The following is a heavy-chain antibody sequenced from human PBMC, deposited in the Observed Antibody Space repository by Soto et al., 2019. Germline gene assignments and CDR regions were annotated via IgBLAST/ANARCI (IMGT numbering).Heavy chain of an antibody. CDR1: GFTFSSYG. J-gene: IGHJ6*02. Sequence: GGSLRLSCAASGFTFSSYGMHWVRQAPGKGLEWVAVISYDGSNKYYADSVKGRFTISRDNSKNTLYLQMNSLRAEDTAVYYCAKDGTALYSSSSGRSWYYYYGMDVWGQGTTVTVSS. CDR2: ISYDGSNK. V-gene: IGHV3-30*18. CDR3: AKDGTALYSSSSGRSWYYYYGMDV. D-gene: IGHD6-6*01.